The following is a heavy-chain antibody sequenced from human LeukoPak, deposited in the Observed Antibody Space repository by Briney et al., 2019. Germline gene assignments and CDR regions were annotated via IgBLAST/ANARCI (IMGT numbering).Heavy chain of an antibody. D-gene: IGHD6-13*01. CDR1: GGSISGYY. Sequence: SETLSLTCTVSGGSISGYYWSWIRQPPGKGLEWIGCIYYSGSTNYNPSLKSRVTISVDTSKNQFSLKLSSVTAADTAVYYCARQEQQLIYNWFDPWGQGTLVTVSS. J-gene: IGHJ5*02. V-gene: IGHV4-59*01. CDR2: IYYSGST. CDR3: ARQEQQLIYNWFDP.